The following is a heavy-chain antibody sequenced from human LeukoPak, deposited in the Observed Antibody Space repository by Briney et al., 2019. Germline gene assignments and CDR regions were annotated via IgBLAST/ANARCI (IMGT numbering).Heavy chain of an antibody. V-gene: IGHV4-59*11. J-gene: IGHJ4*02. D-gene: IGHD3-10*01. CDR3: ARGRESGDY. CDR1: GGSISGHY. CDR2: IYYSGST. Sequence: KPSETLSLTCTVSGGSISGHYWSWIRQPPWQGLEWIGYIYYSGSTNYNPSLKSRVTISVDTSKNQFSLKLSSVTAADTAVYYCARGRESGDYWGQGTLVTVSS.